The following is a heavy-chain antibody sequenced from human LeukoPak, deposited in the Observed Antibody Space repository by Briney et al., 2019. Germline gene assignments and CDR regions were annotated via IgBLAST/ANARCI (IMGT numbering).Heavy chain of an antibody. V-gene: IGHV3-30*03. D-gene: IGHD1-1*01. J-gene: IGHJ4*02. Sequence: PGGSLRLSCAASGFTFSNYWMSWVRQAPGKGLEWVAVMSFDGSNTHYADSVKGRFTVSRDNSKNTLYLQMTSLRADDTAVYYCARDAGTWGYGYNFDCWGQGTLVTVSS. CDR2: MSFDGSNT. CDR3: ARDAGTWGYGYNFDC. CDR1: GFTFSNYW.